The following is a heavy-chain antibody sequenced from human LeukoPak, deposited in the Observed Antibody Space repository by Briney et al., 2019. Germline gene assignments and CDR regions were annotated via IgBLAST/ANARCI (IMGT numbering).Heavy chain of an antibody. Sequence: PSETLSLTCAVYGGSFSGYYWSWIRQPPGKGLEWIGEINHSGSPNYNPSLKSRVTISVDTSKNQFSLKLSSVTAADTAVYYCARGRWGGATFSYWGQGTLVTVSS. J-gene: IGHJ4*02. V-gene: IGHV4-34*01. CDR1: GGSFSGYY. CDR3: ARGRWGGATFSY. CDR2: INHSGSP. D-gene: IGHD1-26*01.